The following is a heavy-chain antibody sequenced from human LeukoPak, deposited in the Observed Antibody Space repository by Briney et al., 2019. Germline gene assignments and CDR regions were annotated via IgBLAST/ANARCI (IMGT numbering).Heavy chain of an antibody. V-gene: IGHV1-2*02. CDR1: GYTFTGYY. CDR3: ARDAKAGGLYPEHNWFDP. CDR2: INPNSGGT. D-gene: IGHD1-26*01. J-gene: IGHJ5*02. Sequence: ASVKVSCKTSGYTFTGYYMHWVRQAPGQGLEWMGWINPNSGGTNYAQKFQGRVTMTRDTSISTAYMDLSSLKSDDTAVYYCARDAKAGGLYPEHNWFDPWGQGTLVTVSS.